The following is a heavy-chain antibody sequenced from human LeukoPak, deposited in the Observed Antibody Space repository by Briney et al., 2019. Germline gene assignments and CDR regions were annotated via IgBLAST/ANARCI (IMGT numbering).Heavy chain of an antibody. J-gene: IGHJ4*02. CDR3: AKVSWANYFDY. CDR1: GFNFSRYD. Sequence: GGSLRLSCAASGFNFSRYDMSWVRQAPGKGLEWVSAISGSGGNKYYADYERGRFIISRDTSKNTLYLQMNSLRAEDTAIYYCAKVSWANYFDYWGQGTLVTVFS. D-gene: IGHD6-13*01. CDR2: ISGSGGNK. V-gene: IGHV3-23*01.